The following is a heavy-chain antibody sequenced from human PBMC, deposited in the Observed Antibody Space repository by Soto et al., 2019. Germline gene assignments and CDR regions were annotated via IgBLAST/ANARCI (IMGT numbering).Heavy chain of an antibody. Sequence: QVQLVQSGAEVKTPGASVKVSCRASGYSFRTHGISWLRQAPGQGLEWMGWISTYDDKTNFPQKFQGRITMTTDTATSTAYMELRSVRSDDTAVYFCARDLGYCNSSGCFRNWFDPWGQGTLVTVSS. V-gene: IGHV1-18*01. CDR2: ISTYDDKT. D-gene: IGHD2-15*01. J-gene: IGHJ5*02. CDR1: GYSFRTHG. CDR3: ARDLGYCNSSGCFRNWFDP.